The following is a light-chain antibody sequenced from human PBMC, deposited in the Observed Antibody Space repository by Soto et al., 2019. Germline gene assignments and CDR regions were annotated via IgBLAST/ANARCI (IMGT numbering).Light chain of an antibody. J-gene: IGLJ1*01. CDR2: AVR. V-gene: IGLV2-11*01. Sequence: QSALTQPRSVSGSRGQTVTISCTGSSSDIGAYNFVSWYQQFAGQAPKLLIFAVRKRPAGVPARFSASKSGNTASLTIFGLEAEDEADYYCCSYAGSTVFDVFGTGTKLTVL. CDR1: SSDIGAYNF. CDR3: CSYAGSTVFDV.